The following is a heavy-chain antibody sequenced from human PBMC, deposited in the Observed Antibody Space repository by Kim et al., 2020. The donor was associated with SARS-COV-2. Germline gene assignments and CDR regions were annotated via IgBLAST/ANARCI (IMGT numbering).Heavy chain of an antibody. CDR3: ARGSCSGGSCYYDY. J-gene: IGHJ4*02. D-gene: IGHD2-15*01. Sequence: IPSLKSRVTISVDTSKNQFSLKLSSVTAADTAVYYCARGSCSGGSCYYDYWGQGTLVTVSS. V-gene: IGHV4-59*09.